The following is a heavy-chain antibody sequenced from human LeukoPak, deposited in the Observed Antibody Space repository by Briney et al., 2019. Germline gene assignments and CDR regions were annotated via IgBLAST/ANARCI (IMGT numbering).Heavy chain of an antibody. CDR1: GGSISSYY. J-gene: IGHJ4*02. Sequence: EPSETLSLTCTVSGGSISSYYWSWIRQPPGKGLEWIGYIYYSGSTNYNPSLKSRVTISVDTSKNQFSLKLSSVTAADTAVYYCARGSYGLKGFDYWGQGTLVTVSS. D-gene: IGHD3-16*01. CDR2: IYYSGST. V-gene: IGHV4-59*01. CDR3: ARGSYGLKGFDY.